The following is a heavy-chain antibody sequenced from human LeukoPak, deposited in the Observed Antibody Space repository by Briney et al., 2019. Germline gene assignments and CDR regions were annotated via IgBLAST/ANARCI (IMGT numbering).Heavy chain of an antibody. CDR3: ATGGIDYSKHFDH. CDR1: GGSISSGDYY. D-gene: IGHD4-11*01. Sequence: SETLSLTCTVSGGSISSGDYYWSWIRQPPGKGLEWIGYIYYSGSTYYNPSLKSRVTISVDTSKNQFSLKLSPVTAADTAVYYCATGGIDYSKHFDHWGQGTLVTVSS. CDR2: IYYSGST. V-gene: IGHV4-30-4*01. J-gene: IGHJ4*02.